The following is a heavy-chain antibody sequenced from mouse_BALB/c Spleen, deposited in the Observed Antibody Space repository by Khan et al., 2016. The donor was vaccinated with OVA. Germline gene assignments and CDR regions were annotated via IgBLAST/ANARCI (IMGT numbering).Heavy chain of an antibody. Sequence: EVELVESGGGVVMPGGSLKLSCVASGFTFSSYAMSWVRQTPEKRLEWVASISSGGTSYFPDSVRGRFTISRDDGRNILYLQMSSLRSEDTAMYYCAGEVYGSNYAWFAYWGQGTLVTVSA. J-gene: IGHJ3*01. CDR2: ISSGGTS. CDR1: GFTFSSYA. V-gene: IGHV5-6-5*01. D-gene: IGHD1-1*01. CDR3: AGEVYGSNYAWFAY.